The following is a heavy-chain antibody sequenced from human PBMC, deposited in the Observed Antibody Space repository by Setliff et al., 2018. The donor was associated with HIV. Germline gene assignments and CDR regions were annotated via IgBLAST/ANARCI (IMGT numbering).Heavy chain of an antibody. CDR2: IYYSGST. D-gene: IGHD3-16*02. J-gene: IGHJ6*03. Sequence: PSETLSLTCTVSSGSISSGSYYWTWIRHHPENGLEWIAYIYYSGSTYYNPSLKSRVTISVDTSKNQFSLKLSSVTAADTAVYYCARGYPVSYYYYMDVWGKGTTVTVSS. CDR3: ARGYPVSYYYYMDV. V-gene: IGHV4-31*03. CDR1: SGSISSGSYY.